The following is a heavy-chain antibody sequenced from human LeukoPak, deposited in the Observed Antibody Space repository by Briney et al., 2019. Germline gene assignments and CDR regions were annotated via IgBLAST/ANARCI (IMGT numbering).Heavy chain of an antibody. D-gene: IGHD7-27*01. CDR2: ISSSSSYI. Sequence: GGSLRLSCAASGFTFSSYSMSWVRQAPGKGLEWVSSISSSSSYIYYADSVKGRFTISRDNAKNSLYLQMNSLRAEDTAVYYCARDRRGSPGVWFDPWGRGTLVTVSS. J-gene: IGHJ5*02. V-gene: IGHV3-21*01. CDR3: ARDRRGSPGVWFDP. CDR1: GFTFSSYS.